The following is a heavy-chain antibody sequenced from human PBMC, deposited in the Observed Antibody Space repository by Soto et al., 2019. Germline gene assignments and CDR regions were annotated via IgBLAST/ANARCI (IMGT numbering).Heavy chain of an antibody. D-gene: IGHD3-10*01. CDR2: IYSGGYT. CDR3: GPRPGGGGY. CDR1: GFTVSNNY. J-gene: IGHJ4*02. Sequence: EVQLVESGGGLIQPGGSLRLSCAVSGFTVSNNYMSWVRQAPGKGLEGVSVIYSGGYTAYGDSVKGRFTISRDNSKNTLFPKIKSLGPAHTAVFYWGPRPGGGGYWGQGTLVTVSS. V-gene: IGHV3-53*01.